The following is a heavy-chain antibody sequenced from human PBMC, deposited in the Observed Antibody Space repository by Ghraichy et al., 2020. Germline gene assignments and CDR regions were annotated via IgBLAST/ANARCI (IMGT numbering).Heavy chain of an antibody. V-gene: IGHV3-74*01. CDR1: GSTFSSSW. CDR3: ASSPVTTYRTGLDY. J-gene: IGHJ4*02. CDR2: LTSDGSST. D-gene: IGHD4-17*01. Sequence: GGSLRLSCAASGSTFSSSWMHWVRQVPGKGLVWVSRLTSDGSSTVYADSVKGRFTISRDNAKNTLYLQMNSLTAEDTAVYYCASSPVTTYRTGLDYWGQGTLVTVSS.